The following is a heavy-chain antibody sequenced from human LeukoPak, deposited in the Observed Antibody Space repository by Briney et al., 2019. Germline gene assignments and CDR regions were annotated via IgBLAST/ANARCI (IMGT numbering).Heavy chain of an antibody. CDR1: GGSISSGDYY. J-gene: IGHJ4*02. CDR2: IYYSGST. CDR3: ARAGVQGGLPGTD. D-gene: IGHD1-1*01. Sequence: PSQTLSLSCTVSGGSISSGDYYWSWIRQPPGKGLEWIGYIYYSGSTYYNPSLKGRVTISVDTSKNQFSLKLSSVTAADTAVYYCARAGVQGGLPGTDWGQGTLVTVSS. V-gene: IGHV4-30-4*01.